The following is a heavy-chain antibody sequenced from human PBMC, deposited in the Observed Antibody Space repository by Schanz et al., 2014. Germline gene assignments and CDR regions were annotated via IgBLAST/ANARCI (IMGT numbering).Heavy chain of an antibody. CDR3: ATERSGRARRGLAFDI. V-gene: IGHV1-24*01. CDR1: GYTLTELS. Sequence: QVQLVQSGAEVKKPGASVKVSCKVSGYTLTELSIHWVRQAPGRGLEWMGGFDPENGERIYAQRFQGRVTVTEDTSIDTTYMELSRLRSDDSAVYYCATERSGRARRGLAFDIWGQGTMVTVSS. J-gene: IGHJ3*02. CDR2: FDPENGER. D-gene: IGHD2-15*01.